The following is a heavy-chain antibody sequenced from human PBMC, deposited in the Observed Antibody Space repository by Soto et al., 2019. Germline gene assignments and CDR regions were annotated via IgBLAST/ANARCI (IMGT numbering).Heavy chain of an antibody. Sequence: EVQLVESGGGLVQPGESLRLTCAASGFSFSSYRFSWVRQAPGKGLEWVAYITQDGTGKYYVDSVKGRFTISRDNAKHSLVLQMNSLRAEDTAVYYCARGWSATSSGRGIDHWGQGALVTVSS. D-gene: IGHD3-3*01. CDR3: ARGWSATSSGRGIDH. CDR2: ITQDGTGK. CDR1: GFSFSSYR. V-gene: IGHV3-7*01. J-gene: IGHJ4*02.